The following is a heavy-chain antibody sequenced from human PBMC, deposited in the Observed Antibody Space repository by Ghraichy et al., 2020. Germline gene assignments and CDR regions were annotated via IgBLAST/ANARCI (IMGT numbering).Heavy chain of an antibody. CDR3: ARDRITMVRGVPYYFDY. D-gene: IGHD3-10*01. Sequence: GESLNISCAASGFTFSGYAMHWVRQAPAKGLEWVAFISHDGSKKYYVDSVKGRFTISRDSSKNTLSLQMNSLRPEDTALYYCARDRITMVRGVPYYFDYWGQEPWSPSPQ. V-gene: IGHV3-30*04. J-gene: IGHJ4*01. CDR1: GFTFSGYA. CDR2: ISHDGSKK.